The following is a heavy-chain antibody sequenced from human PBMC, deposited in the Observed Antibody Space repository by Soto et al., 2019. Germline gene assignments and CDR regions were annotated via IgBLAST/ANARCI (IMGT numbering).Heavy chain of an antibody. D-gene: IGHD7-27*01. CDR2: MNPNSGNT. Sequence: QVQLVQSGAEVKKPGASVKVSCKASGYTFTSYDINWVRQATGQGLEWMGWMNPNSGNTGYAQKFQGRVTMARKTSISTAYMELSSLRSEDTAVYYCARAPLGRRGVGWFDPWGQGTLVTVSS. CDR3: ARAPLGRRGVGWFDP. CDR1: GYTFTSYD. V-gene: IGHV1-8*01. J-gene: IGHJ5*02.